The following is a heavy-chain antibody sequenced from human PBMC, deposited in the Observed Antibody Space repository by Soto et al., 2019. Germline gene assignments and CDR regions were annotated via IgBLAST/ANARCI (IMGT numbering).Heavy chain of an antibody. V-gene: IGHV3-72*01. Sequence: EVQLVESGGGLVQPGGSLRLSCVGSGFTFSDHYMDWVRQAPGKGLEWAGRIRKKTNSYTTEYAASVKGRFTISRDDSKNSVFLQMNSLKTEDTAVYYCGRVALVTVAGRDYYSMDVWGQGTTVTVS. CDR1: GFTFSDHY. CDR3: GRVALVTVAGRDYYSMDV. J-gene: IGHJ6*02. D-gene: IGHD2-21*02. CDR2: IRKKTNSYTT.